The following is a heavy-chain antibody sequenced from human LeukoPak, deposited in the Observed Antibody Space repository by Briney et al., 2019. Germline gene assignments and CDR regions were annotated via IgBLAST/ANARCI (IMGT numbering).Heavy chain of an antibody. CDR1: GFTFSSYG. CDR2: IRYDGSNK. D-gene: IGHD3-3*01. CDR3: AKDEWRGDYYYYGMDV. J-gene: IGHJ6*02. Sequence: PGGSLRLSCAASGFTFSSYGMHWVRQAPGKGLEWVAFIRYDGSNKYYADSVKGRFTISRDNSKNTLYLQMNSLRAEDTAVYYCAKDEWRGDYYYYGMDVWGQGTTVTVSS. V-gene: IGHV3-30*02.